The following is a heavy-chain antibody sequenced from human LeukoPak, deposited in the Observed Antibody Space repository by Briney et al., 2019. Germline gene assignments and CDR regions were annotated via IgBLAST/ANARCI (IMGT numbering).Heavy chain of an antibody. CDR1: GGSLSGYY. Sequence: SETLSLTCTVYGGSLSGYYWNWIRQPPGKGLEWIGEINHRGSTNYNPSLKSRVTISVDTSKNQFSLKLSSVTAADTAVYYCASVQGTFDYWGQGTLVTVSS. V-gene: IGHV4-34*01. CDR2: INHRGST. CDR3: ASVQGTFDY. J-gene: IGHJ4*02. D-gene: IGHD3-10*01.